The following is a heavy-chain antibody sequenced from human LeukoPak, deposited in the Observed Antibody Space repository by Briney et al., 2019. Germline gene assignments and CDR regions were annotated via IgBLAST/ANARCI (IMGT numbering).Heavy chain of an antibody. D-gene: IGHD6-19*01. CDR3: AKGYRQWLPQLEH. J-gene: IGHJ4*02. CDR2: ISGSGDGT. V-gene: IGHV3-23*01. Sequence: GGSLRLSCAASGFTFSSYAMIWVRQTPGKGLEWVSIISGSGDGTYYADSVKGRFTISRDNSKNTLFLQMNSLRAEDTAKYYCAKGYRQWLPQLEHCGQATLVTVSS. CDR1: GFTFSSYA.